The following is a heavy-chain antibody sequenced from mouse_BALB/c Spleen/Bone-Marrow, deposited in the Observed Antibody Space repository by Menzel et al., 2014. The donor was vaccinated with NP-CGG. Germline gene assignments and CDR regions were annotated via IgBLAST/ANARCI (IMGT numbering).Heavy chain of an antibody. CDR2: INPDSSTI. CDR1: GFDFSGFW. V-gene: IGHV4-1*02. J-gene: IGHJ3*01. CDR3: GRLGYYGCIAY. Sequence: DVKLVESGGGLVQPGGSLKLSCADSGFDFSGFWMGWVRQAPGKGLQWIGEINPDSSTINYTPSLKDRFIISKDNAKNTLYLQMNIVRSEDTALHYCGRLGYYGCIAYWGQGTLVTVST. D-gene: IGHD2-3*01.